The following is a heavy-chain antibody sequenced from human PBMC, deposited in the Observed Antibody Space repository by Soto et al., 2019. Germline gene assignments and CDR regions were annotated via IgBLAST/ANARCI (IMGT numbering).Heavy chain of an antibody. CDR2: IYYSGST. CDR1: GGSISSGGYY. V-gene: IGHV4-31*03. J-gene: IGHJ6*02. Sequence: PSETLSLTCTVYGGSISSGGYYWSWIRQHPGKGLEWIGYIYYSGSTYYNPSLKSRVTISVDTSKNQFSLKLSSVTAADTAVYYCARDSGLAAANYGMDVWGQGTTVTVSS. D-gene: IGHD6-25*01. CDR3: ARDSGLAAANYGMDV.